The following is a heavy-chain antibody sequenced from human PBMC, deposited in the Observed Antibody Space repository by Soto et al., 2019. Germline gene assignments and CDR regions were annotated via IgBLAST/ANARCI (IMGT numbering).Heavy chain of an antibody. Sequence: SETLSLTCTVSGGSISTFYWSWIRQPPGKGLEWIGYIYYSGSTNYNPSLKSRVTISGDTSKNQFSLNLSSVTAADTAVYYCARRNWGHFDYWGQGTLVTVSS. D-gene: IGHD7-27*01. CDR3: ARRNWGHFDY. J-gene: IGHJ4*02. CDR2: IYYSGST. V-gene: IGHV4-59*08. CDR1: GGSISTFY.